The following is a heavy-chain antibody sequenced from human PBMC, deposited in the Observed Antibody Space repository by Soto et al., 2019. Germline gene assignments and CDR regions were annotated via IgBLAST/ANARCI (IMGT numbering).Heavy chain of an antibody. CDR2: INPNSGGT. J-gene: IGHJ3*02. CDR3: ARSHSSGWYGAFDI. V-gene: IGHV1-2*04. CDR1: GYTFTGYY. Sequence: ASVRVSCKASGYTFTGYYMHWVRQAPGQGLEWMGWINPNSGGTNYAQKFQGWVTMTRDTYISTAYMELRRLRSDDTAVYYCARSHSSGWYGAFDIWGQGTMVTVSS. D-gene: IGHD6-19*01.